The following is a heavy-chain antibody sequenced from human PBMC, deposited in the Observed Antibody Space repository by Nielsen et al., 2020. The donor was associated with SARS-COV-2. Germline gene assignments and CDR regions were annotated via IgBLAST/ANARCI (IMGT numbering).Heavy chain of an antibody. V-gene: IGHV3-33*01. J-gene: IGHJ4*02. CDR1: GFTFSSYG. CDR3: AREFALRDTAYFDY. CDR2: IWYDGSNK. D-gene: IGHD5-18*01. Sequence: GESLKISCAASGFTFSSYGMHWVRQAPGKGLEWVAVIWYDGSNKYYADSVKGRFTISRDNSKNTLYLQMNSLRAEDTAVYYCAREFALRDTAYFDYWGQGTLVTVSP.